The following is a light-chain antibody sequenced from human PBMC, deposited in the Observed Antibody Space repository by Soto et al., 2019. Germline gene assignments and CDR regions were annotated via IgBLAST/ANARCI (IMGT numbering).Light chain of an antibody. Sequence: IGVTQSPATLSLSPGEGATLSCRASQTVSNFLAWYQQKPGQAPRLLIYDASKRATGIPARFSGSGSGTDFTLTISSLEPEDFAVYYCQQRYNWPLTFGGGTKVDIK. CDR1: QTVSNF. J-gene: IGKJ4*01. CDR2: DAS. CDR3: QQRYNWPLT. V-gene: IGKV3-11*01.